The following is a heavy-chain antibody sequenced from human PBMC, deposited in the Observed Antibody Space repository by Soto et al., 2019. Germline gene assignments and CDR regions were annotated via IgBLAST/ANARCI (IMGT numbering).Heavy chain of an antibody. CDR2: ISAYNGST. CDR3: AGGAYCGGDCTDY. D-gene: IGHD2-21*02. V-gene: IGHV1-18*01. Sequence: ASVNVSCKASGYTFTSYCISWVRHAPGQGLEWMGWISAYNGSTSYAQKFQGRVTMTRDTSTSTVDMELSSLRSEDPAGQYRAGGAYCGGDCTDYWGQGTLVTVSS. J-gene: IGHJ4*02. CDR1: GYTFTSYC.